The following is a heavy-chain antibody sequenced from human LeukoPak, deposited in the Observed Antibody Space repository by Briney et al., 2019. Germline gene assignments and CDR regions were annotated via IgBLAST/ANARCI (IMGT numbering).Heavy chain of an antibody. Sequence: TSETLSLTCAVYGGSFSGYYWNWIRQPPGKGLEWIGEINHSGSTNYNPSLKSRVTISVDTSKNQFSLKLSSVTAADTAVYYCASESSYYDFWSGSLGWFDYWGQGTLVTVSS. CDR3: ASESSYYDFWSGSLGWFDY. V-gene: IGHV4-34*01. J-gene: IGHJ4*02. CDR2: INHSGST. D-gene: IGHD3-3*01. CDR1: GGSFSGYY.